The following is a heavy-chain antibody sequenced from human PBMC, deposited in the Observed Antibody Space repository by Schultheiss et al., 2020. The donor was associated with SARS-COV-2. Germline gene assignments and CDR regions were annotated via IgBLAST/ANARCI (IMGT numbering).Heavy chain of an antibody. J-gene: IGHJ4*02. CDR2: IRSKANSYAT. Sequence: GGSLRLSCAASGFTFSYYAMHWVRQATGKGLEWVGRIRSKANSYATAYAASVKGRFTISRDDSKNTAYLQMNSLKTEDTAVYYCTTIVVVPAANVHWGQGTLVTVSS. V-gene: IGHV3-73*01. CDR1: GFTFSYYA. CDR3: TTIVVVPAANVH. D-gene: IGHD2-2*01.